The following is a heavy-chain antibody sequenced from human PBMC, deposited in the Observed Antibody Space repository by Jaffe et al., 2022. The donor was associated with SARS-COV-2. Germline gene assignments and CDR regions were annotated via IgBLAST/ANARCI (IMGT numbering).Heavy chain of an antibody. Sequence: EVQLVESGGGLVQPGGSLKLSCAASGFTFSGSAMHWVRQASGKGLEWVGRIRSKANSYATAYAASVKGRFTISRDDSKNTAYLQMNSLKTEDTAVYYCTRDPSEDYYDFWSGYYVWGQGTLVTVSS. D-gene: IGHD3-3*01. V-gene: IGHV3-73*01. CDR1: GFTFSGSA. J-gene: IGHJ4*02. CDR3: TRDPSEDYYDFWSGYYV. CDR2: IRSKANSYAT.